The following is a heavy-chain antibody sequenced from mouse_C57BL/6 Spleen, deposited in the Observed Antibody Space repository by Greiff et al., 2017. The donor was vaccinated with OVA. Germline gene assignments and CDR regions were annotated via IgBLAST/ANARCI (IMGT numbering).Heavy chain of an antibody. CDR2: ISDGGSYT. V-gene: IGHV5-4*01. Sequence: EVQRVESGGGLVKPGGSLKLSCAASGFTFSSYAMSWVRQTPEKRLEWVATISDGGSYTYYPDNVKGRFTISRDNAKNNLYLQMSHLKSEDTAMYYCARGGVPYAMDYWGQGTSVTVSS. J-gene: IGHJ4*01. CDR1: GFTFSSYA. CDR3: ARGGVPYAMDY.